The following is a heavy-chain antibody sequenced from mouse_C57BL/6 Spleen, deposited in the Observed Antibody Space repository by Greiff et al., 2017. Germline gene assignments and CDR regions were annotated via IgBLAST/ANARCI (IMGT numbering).Heavy chain of an antibody. J-gene: IGHJ2*01. V-gene: IGHV3-6*01. D-gene: IGHD1-1*01. Sequence: EVKLQESGPGLVKPSQSLSLTCSVTGYSITSGYYWNWIRQFPGNKLEWMGYISYDGSNNYNPSLKNRISITRDTSKIQFFLKLNSVTTEDTATYYCAIEEADYGSRGYFDYWGQGTTLTVSS. CDR1: GYSITSGYY. CDR2: ISYDGSN. CDR3: AIEEADYGSRGYFDY.